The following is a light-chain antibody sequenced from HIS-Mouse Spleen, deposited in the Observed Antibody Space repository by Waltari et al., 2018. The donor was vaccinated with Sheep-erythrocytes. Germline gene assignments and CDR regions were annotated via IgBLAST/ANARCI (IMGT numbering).Light chain of an antibody. CDR1: SSDFGGYNY. V-gene: IGLV2-11*01. J-gene: IGLJ1*01. CDR2: DVS. CDR3: CSYAGSYNHV. Sequence: QSALTHPRSVSGSPGPSVTISCTGTSSDFGGYNYVSWYQLHPGKAPKLMIYDVSKRPSGVPDRFSGSKYGNTGSLTISGLQAEDEADYYCCSYAGSYNHVFATGTKVTVL.